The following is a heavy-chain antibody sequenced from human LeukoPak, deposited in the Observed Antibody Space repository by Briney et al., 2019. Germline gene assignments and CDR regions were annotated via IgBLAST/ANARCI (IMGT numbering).Heavy chain of an antibody. V-gene: IGHV3-30-3*01. D-gene: IGHD3-3*01. CDR1: GFTFSTYA. CDR3: AGYDFWTGYQVAPFDASDI. CDR2: ISYDGSNE. Sequence: GRSLRLSCAASGFTFSTYAMHWVRQAPGKGLEWVALISYDGSNEYYADSVKGRFTISRDNSEKTLYLQMNSLRPEATAVYYCAGYDFWTGYQVAPFDASDIWGQGTVVIVSS. J-gene: IGHJ3*02.